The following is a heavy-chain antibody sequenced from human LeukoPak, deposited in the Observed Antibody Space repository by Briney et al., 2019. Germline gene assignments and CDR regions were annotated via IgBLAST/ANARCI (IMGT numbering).Heavy chain of an antibody. CDR2: ISGDGGST. Sequence: GGSLRLSCAASGFTFDDYAMHWVRQAPGKGLEWVSLISGDGGSTYYADSVKGRFTISRDNSKNSLYLQMNSLRTEDTALYYCAEANQLLWGLYYHYYYMDVWGKGTTVTVSS. J-gene: IGHJ6*03. CDR3: AEANQLLWGLYYHYYYMDV. CDR1: GFTFDDYA. V-gene: IGHV3-43*02. D-gene: IGHD2-2*01.